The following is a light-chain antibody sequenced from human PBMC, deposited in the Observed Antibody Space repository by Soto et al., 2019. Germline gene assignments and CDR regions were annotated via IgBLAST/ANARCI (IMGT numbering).Light chain of an antibody. V-gene: IGLV2-8*02. CDR1: SSYIGAYNY. J-gene: IGLJ1*01. Sequence: QSVWPQPASASRSPGQSGTISCPGTSSYIGAYNYVSWYQQHPGKVPKLIIHEVTKRPSGVPDRFSASKSGNTASLTVSGLQAEDEADYECSSHGGAHNVDVLGPVTKGHVL. CDR3: SSHGGAHNVDV. CDR2: EVT.